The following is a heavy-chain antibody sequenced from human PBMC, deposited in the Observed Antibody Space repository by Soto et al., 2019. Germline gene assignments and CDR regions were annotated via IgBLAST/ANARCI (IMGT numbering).Heavy chain of an antibody. Sequence: GASVKVSCKASGYTFTSYAMHWVRQAPGQRLEWMGWINAGNGNTKYSQKFQGRVTITRDTSASTAYMELSSLRSEDTAVYYCARDWGGYYYDSSGYPDAFDIWGQGKMVTV. CDR3: ARDWGGYYYDSSGYPDAFDI. D-gene: IGHD3-22*01. CDR2: INAGNGNT. J-gene: IGHJ3*02. V-gene: IGHV1-3*01. CDR1: GYTFTSYA.